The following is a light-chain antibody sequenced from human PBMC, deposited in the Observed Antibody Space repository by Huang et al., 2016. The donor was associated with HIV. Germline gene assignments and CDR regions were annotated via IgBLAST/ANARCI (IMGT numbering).Light chain of an antibody. Sequence: EIVLTQSPASLSLSPGERATLACRASQSVSIYVGWYQQKPGQAPRLLIYDASNRAPGIPARVSGGGSGTDFTLTINSLEPEDFATYYCQQRSDWPLTFGGGTKVEIK. CDR2: DAS. J-gene: IGKJ4*01. CDR3: QQRSDWPLT. CDR1: QSVSIY. V-gene: IGKV3-11*01.